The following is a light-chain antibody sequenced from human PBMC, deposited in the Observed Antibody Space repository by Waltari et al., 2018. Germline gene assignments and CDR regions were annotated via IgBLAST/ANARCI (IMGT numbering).Light chain of an antibody. Sequence: EIVLTQSPATLSFSPGESATLSSRASESVSSSLAWYQQKPGQAPRLLIYDASNRATGSAARFSGGGSGTDFTLTISSLEPEDFAVYHCQQRSDWPLTFGGGTKVEIK. CDR1: ESVSSS. CDR2: DAS. CDR3: QQRSDWPLT. J-gene: IGKJ4*01. V-gene: IGKV3-11*01.